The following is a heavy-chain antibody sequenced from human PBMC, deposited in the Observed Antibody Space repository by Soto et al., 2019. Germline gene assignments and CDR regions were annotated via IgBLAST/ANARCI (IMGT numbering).Heavy chain of an antibody. CDR3: ARGAINYGMDV. V-gene: IGHV4-59*01. J-gene: IGHJ6*02. CDR1: GGSISSYY. CDR2: IYYSGST. D-gene: IGHD3-9*01. Sequence: PSETLSLTCTVSGGSISSYYWSWIRQPPGKGLEWIGYIYYSGSTNYNPSLKSRVTISVDTSKNQFPLKLSSVTAADTAVYYCARGAINYGMDVWGQGTTVTVSS.